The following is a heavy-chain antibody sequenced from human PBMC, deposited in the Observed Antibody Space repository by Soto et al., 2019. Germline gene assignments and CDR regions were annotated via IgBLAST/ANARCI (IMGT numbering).Heavy chain of an antibody. CDR2: ISGSGGST. J-gene: IGHJ3*02. D-gene: IGHD2-2*01. CDR1: GFTFSSYA. Sequence: GGSLRLSCAASGFTFSSYAMSWVRQAPGKGLEWVSAISGSGGSTYYADSVKGRFTISRDNSKNTLYLQMNSLRAEDTAVYYCAKDSIDVVVPAAPRYLSAFDIWGQGTMVTVSS. CDR3: AKDSIDVVVPAAPRYLSAFDI. V-gene: IGHV3-23*01.